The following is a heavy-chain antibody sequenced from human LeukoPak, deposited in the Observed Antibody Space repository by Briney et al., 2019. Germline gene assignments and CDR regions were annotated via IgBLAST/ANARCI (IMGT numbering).Heavy chain of an antibody. J-gene: IGHJ5*02. CDR2: INSDGSST. V-gene: IGHV3-74*01. CDR1: GFTFSSYW. Sequence: GGSLRLSCAASGFTFSSYWMHWVRQAPGKGLVGVSRINSDGSSTSYADSVKGRFTISRDNSKNTLYLQMNSLRAEDTAVYYCAKDRVSGWTGWFDPWGQGTLVTVSS. D-gene: IGHD6-19*01. CDR3: AKDRVSGWTGWFDP.